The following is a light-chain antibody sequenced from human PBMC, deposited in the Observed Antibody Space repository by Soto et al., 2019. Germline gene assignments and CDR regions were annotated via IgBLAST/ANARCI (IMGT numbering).Light chain of an antibody. CDR1: QSVSSN. V-gene: IGKV3-15*01. CDR2: GAS. Sequence: EIVMTQSPATLSVSPGERATLSCRASQSVSSNLAWYQQKPGQAPRLLIYGASTRATGIPARFSGSGSGTEFTLTISSLXSEDFXXYXXXXXXNXPXXFGQGT. CDR3: XXXXNXPXX. J-gene: IGKJ1*01.